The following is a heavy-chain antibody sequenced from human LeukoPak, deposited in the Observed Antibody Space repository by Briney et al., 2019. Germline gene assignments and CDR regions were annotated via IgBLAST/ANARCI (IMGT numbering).Heavy chain of an antibody. Sequence: SSETLSLTCTVSGGSISSYYWSWIRQPPGKGLEWIGYIYYSGSTNYNPSLKSRVTISVDTSKNQFSLKLSSVTAADTAVYYCARDLAVVVAATPPRVIPNWFDPWGQGTLVTVSS. J-gene: IGHJ5*02. CDR2: IYYSGST. V-gene: IGHV4-59*12. CDR3: ARDLAVVVAATPPRVIPNWFDP. CDR1: GGSISSYY. D-gene: IGHD2-15*01.